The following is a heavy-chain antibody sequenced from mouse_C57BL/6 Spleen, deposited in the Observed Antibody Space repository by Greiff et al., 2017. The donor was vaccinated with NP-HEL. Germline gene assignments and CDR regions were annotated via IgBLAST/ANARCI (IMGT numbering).Heavy chain of an antibody. J-gene: IGHJ4*01. D-gene: IGHD3-1*01. Sequence: VQLQQPGAELVKPGASVKMSCKASGYTFTSYWITWVKQRPGQGLEWIGDIYPGSGSTNFNEKFKSKATLTVDTSSSTAYMQLSSLTSEDSAVYYCARAGYRSSYDARDYWGKGTSVTVSS. V-gene: IGHV1-55*01. CDR1: GYTFTSYW. CDR3: ARAGYRSSYDARDY. CDR2: IYPGSGST.